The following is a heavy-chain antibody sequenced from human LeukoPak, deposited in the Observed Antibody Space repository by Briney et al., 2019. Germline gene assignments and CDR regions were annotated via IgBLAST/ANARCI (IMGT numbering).Heavy chain of an antibody. CDR3: ARQSYDYYLDY. J-gene: IGHJ4*02. V-gene: IGHV4-59*08. D-gene: IGHD3-16*01. CDR1: GGSISSYY. CDR2: IYYSGST. Sequence: SETLSLTCTVSGGSISSYYWSWIRQPPGKGLEWIGYIYYSGSTNYNPSLKSRVTISVDTSKNQFSLKLSSVTAADTAVYFWARQSYDYYLDYWGQGTLVTVSS.